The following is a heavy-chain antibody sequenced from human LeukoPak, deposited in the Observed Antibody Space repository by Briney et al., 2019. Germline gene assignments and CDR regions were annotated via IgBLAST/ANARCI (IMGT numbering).Heavy chain of an antibody. CDR1: GGSISSYY. CDR3: ARFDYGGNYFDY. V-gene: IGHV4-59*01. J-gene: IGHJ4*02. D-gene: IGHD4/OR15-4a*01. Sequence: PWETLSLTCTVSGGSISSYYWSWIRQPPGKGLEWIGYIYYSGSTNYNPSLKSRVTISVDTPKNQFSLKLSSVTAADTAVYYCARFDYGGNYFDYWGQGTLVTVSS. CDR2: IYYSGST.